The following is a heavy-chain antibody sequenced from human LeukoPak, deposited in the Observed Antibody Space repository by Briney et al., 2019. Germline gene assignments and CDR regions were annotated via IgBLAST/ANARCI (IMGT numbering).Heavy chain of an antibody. CDR2: IIPILGTA. CDR3: ARDVSSGHLFDY. V-gene: IGHV1-69*01. Sequence: SVKVSCKASGGTFSSYAISWVRQAPGQGIEWMGGIIPILGTANYAQKFQGRVTITADESTSTAYMELSSLRSEDTAVYYCARDVSSGHLFDYWGQGTLVTVSS. J-gene: IGHJ4*02. D-gene: IGHD3-22*01. CDR1: GGTFSSYA.